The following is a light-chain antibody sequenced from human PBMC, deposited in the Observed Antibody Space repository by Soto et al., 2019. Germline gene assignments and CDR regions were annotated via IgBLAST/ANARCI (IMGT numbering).Light chain of an antibody. CDR1: QSVSNSY. CDR3: QQSPRT. CDR2: GAS. Sequence: EIVLTQSPGTLSLSPGERATLSCRASQSVSNSYLAWYQQKPGQAPRLLIYGASSRATGIPDRFSGSGSGTDFTLTISRLEPEDFAVYYCQQSPRTFGQGTTVEIK. J-gene: IGKJ1*01. V-gene: IGKV3-20*01.